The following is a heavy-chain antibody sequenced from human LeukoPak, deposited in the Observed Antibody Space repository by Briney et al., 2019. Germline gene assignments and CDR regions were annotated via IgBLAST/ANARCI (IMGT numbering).Heavy chain of an antibody. CDR1: GVTFTSSA. V-gene: IGHV1-58*01. CDR3: AAAPNYYDSSRDAFDI. CDR2: IVVGSGNT. D-gene: IGHD3-22*01. Sequence: SVKVSCKASGVTFTSSAVQWVRQARGQRLEWIGWIVVGSGNTNYAQKFQERVTITRDMSTSTAYMELSSLRSEDTAVYYCAAAPNYYDSSRDAFDIWGQGTMVTVSS. J-gene: IGHJ3*02.